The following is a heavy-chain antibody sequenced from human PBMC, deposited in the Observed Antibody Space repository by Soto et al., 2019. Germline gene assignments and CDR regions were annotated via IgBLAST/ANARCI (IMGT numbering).Heavy chain of an antibody. CDR3: TRHSRRDYGDYGNWFDP. Sequence: EVQLVESGGGLVQPGGSLKLSCAASGFTFSGSAMHWVRQASGKGLEWVGRIRSKANSYATAYAASVKGRFTISRDDSKNTAYLQINSLKTEDTAVYYCTRHSRRDYGDYGNWFDPWGQGTLVTVSS. V-gene: IGHV3-73*01. CDR1: GFTFSGSA. D-gene: IGHD4-17*01. CDR2: IRSKANSYAT. J-gene: IGHJ5*02.